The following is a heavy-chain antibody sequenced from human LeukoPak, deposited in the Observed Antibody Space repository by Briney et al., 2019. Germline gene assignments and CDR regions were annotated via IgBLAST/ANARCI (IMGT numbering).Heavy chain of an antibody. J-gene: IGHJ4*02. D-gene: IGHD1-26*01. Sequence: SETLSLTCTVPGYSISSGYYWGWIRQPPGKGLEWIGSIYHSGSTYYNPSLKSRVTISVDTSKNQFSLKLSSVTAADTAVYYCARALSDWGQGTLVTASS. CDR3: ARALSD. V-gene: IGHV4-38-2*02. CDR2: IYHSGST. CDR1: GYSISSGYY.